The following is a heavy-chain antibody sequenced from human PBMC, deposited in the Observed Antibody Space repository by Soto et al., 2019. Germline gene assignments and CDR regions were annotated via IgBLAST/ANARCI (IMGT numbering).Heavy chain of an antibody. CDR1: GDTFTNFG. V-gene: IGHV1-18*01. D-gene: IGHD3-10*01. CDR2: IATYNSNK. CDR3: ARVLRGVVNWFDP. Sequence: GALVKVSCKTSGDTFTNFGLSWVRQAPGQGLEWMGWIATYNSNKNYAQKFQGRLTLTTDTSTSTGYMELKSLEYDDTAVYYCARVLRGVVNWFDPWGQGTLVTVS. J-gene: IGHJ5*02.